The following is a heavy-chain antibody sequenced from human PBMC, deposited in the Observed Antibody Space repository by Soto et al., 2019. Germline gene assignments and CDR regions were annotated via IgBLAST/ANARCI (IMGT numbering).Heavy chain of an antibody. CDR2: MNGAATST. V-gene: IGHV3-23*05. Sequence: QLSESGGGLLQPGGSLTLSCAASGFTLTTYAMTWVRQPPGKGLEWVSSMNGAATSTSYADSVKGRFTTSRDNSKNTLYLEKRTPRAEDTAVYNCARGGAHHNNYGMYVSGQGTTVTASS. D-gene: IGHD3-10*01. J-gene: IGHJ6*02. CDR1: GFTLTTYA. CDR3: ARGGAHHNNYGMYV.